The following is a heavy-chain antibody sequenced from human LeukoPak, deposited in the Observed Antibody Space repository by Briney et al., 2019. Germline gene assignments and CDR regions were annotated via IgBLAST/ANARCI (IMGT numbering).Heavy chain of an antibody. Sequence: PSETLSLTCTVSGGSISSSSDYWGWVRQPPGKGLEWIGSMYYSGSTYYNPSLESRVTISVDTSKSQFSLKLSSVTAADTAVYYCARDQVGATPRFDYWGQGTLVTVSS. CDR3: ARDQVGATPRFDY. J-gene: IGHJ4*02. D-gene: IGHD1-26*01. V-gene: IGHV4-39*07. CDR2: MYYSGST. CDR1: GGSISSSSDY.